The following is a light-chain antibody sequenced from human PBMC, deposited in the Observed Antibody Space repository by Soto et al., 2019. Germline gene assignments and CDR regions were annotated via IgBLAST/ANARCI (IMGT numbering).Light chain of an antibody. CDR3: SSYTSSSTFV. J-gene: IGLJ1*01. V-gene: IGLV2-14*01. CDR1: TSDVGGYDD. Sequence: QSALTQPASVSGSPGQSITISCTGTTSDVGGYDDVSWYQQHPGKAPKLMIYEVSNRPSGVSNRFSGSKSGNTASLTISWLQAEDEADYYCSSYTSSSTFVFGTGTKVTVL. CDR2: EVS.